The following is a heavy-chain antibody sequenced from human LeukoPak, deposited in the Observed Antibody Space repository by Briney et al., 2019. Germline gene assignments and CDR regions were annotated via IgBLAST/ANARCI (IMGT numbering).Heavy chain of an antibody. CDR1: GFTVSSKY. Sequence: GGSLRLSCAASGFTVSSKYMSWVRQAPGKGLEWVSVLYSAGITYYADSVKGRFSISRDNSKNTLYLQMNSLRPEDTAVYYCARELPFDYWGQGSLVTVSS. J-gene: IGHJ4*02. V-gene: IGHV3-53*01. D-gene: IGHD2-15*01. CDR2: LYSAGIT. CDR3: ARELPFDY.